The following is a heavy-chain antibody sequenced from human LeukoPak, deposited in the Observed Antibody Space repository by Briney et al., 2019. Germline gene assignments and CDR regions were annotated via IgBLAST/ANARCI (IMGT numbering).Heavy chain of an antibody. CDR2: IWYDGSNK. Sequence: GGSLRLSCAASGFTFSSYAMSWVRQAPGKGLEWVAVIWYDGSNKYYADSVKGRFTISRDNSKNTLYLQMNSLRAEDTAVYYCAKQPFRTYYYGSGSYSPPDYWGQGTLVTVSS. V-gene: IGHV3-33*08. CDR1: GFTFSSYA. CDR3: AKQPFRTYYYGSGSYSPPDY. D-gene: IGHD3-10*01. J-gene: IGHJ4*02.